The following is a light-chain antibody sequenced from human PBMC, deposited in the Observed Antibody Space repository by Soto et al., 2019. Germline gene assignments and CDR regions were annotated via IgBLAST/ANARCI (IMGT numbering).Light chain of an antibody. V-gene: IGKV2-28*01. CDR2: LGS. CDR3: MQALQTPT. Sequence: DIVMTQSPLSLPVTPGEPASISCRSSQSLLHSNGYNYLDWYLQKPGQSPQVLIYLGSNRASGVPDRVSGSGLGTDFTLKISRVEAEDVGVYYCMQALQTPTFGGGTKVEIK. CDR1: QSLLHSNGYNY. J-gene: IGKJ4*01.